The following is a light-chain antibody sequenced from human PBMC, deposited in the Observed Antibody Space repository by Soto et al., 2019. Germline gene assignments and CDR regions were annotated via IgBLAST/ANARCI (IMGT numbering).Light chain of an antibody. V-gene: IGKV3-20*01. CDR1: QSVSSSN. CDR2: GAS. CDR3: QQYLTSPKT. Sequence: EIVLTQSSDTLSLSPGERATLSCRASQSVSSSNFAWYQQKPAQAPRLLIYGASRRAPGIPERFSGSGSGTDFTLTISRLEPEDFAVYYCQQYLTSPKTFGQGTKVDIK. J-gene: IGKJ1*01.